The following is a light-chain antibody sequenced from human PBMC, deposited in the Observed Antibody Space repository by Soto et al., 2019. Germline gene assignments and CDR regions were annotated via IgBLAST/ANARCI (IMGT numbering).Light chain of an antibody. CDR3: QQYNNWPPWT. CDR1: QSVSSN. Sequence: EIVMTQSPATLSVSPGERATLSCRASQSVSSNFAWYQQKPGQAPRLLIYGASTRATGIPARFSGSGSGTEFTLTISSLQSEDFAVYYCQQYNNWPPWTFGQGTKVELK. J-gene: IGKJ1*01. V-gene: IGKV3-15*01. CDR2: GAS.